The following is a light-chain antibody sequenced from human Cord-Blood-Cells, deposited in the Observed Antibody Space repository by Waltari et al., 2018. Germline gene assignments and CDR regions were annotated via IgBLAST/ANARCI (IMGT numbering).Light chain of an antibody. J-gene: IGKJ2*03. Sequence: IQMSQSPSSPSASVGDRVTITCRASQSISSYLNWYQQKPGKAPKLLIYAASSLQSGVPSRFSGSGSGTDFTLTISSLQPEDFATYYCQQSYSTRYSFGQGTKLEIK. CDR1: QSISSY. V-gene: IGKV1-39*01. CDR2: AAS. CDR3: QQSYSTRYS.